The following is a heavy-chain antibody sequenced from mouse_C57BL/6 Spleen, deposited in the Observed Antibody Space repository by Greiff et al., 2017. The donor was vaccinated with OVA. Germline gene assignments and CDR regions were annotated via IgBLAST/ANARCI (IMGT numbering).Heavy chain of an antibody. CDR3: ARAPYWYFDV. CDR1: GFTFSDYY. Sequence: EVQLVESEGGLVQPGSSMKLSCTASGFTFSDYYMAWVRQVPEKGLEWVANINYDGSSTYYLDSLKSRFIISRDNAKNILYLQMSSLKSEDTATYYCARAPYWYFDVWGTGTTVTVSS. J-gene: IGHJ1*03. CDR2: INYDGSST. V-gene: IGHV5-16*01.